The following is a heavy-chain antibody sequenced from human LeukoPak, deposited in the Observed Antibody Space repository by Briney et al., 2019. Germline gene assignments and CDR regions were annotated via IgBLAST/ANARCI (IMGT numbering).Heavy chain of an antibody. J-gene: IGHJ6*02. V-gene: IGHV4-61*02. CDR1: GGSISSGSYY. D-gene: IGHD5-18*01. CDR3: VRGCSYGTDYYCGMDV. CDR2: IYTSGST. Sequence: SQTLSLTCAVSGGSISSGSYYWSWIRQPAGKGLEWIGRIYTSGSTNYNPSLKSRVTISVDTSKNQFSLKLSSVTAADTAVYYCVRGCSYGTDYYCGMDVWGQGTTVTVSS.